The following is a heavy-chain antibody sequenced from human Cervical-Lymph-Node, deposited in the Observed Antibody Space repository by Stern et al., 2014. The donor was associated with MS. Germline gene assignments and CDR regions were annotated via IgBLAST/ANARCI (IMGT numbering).Heavy chain of an antibody. V-gene: IGHV1-69*01. J-gene: IGHJ4*02. D-gene: IGHD5-18*01. CDR1: GDTFNNYA. Sequence: QLVQSGAELKKPGSSVKVSCKTSGDTFNNYAISWVRQAPGQGLEWIGGIIPVFGTTDYAQKFQGRLTITADEPTSTAYMELSSLRSDDTAVYYCARDDVETAMWSWGQGTLVTVSS. CDR3: ARDDVETAMWS. CDR2: IIPVFGTT.